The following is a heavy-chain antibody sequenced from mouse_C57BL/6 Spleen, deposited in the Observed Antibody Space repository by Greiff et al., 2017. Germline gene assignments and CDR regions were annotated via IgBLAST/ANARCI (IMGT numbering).Heavy chain of an antibody. Sequence: QVQLQQPGAELVRPGSSVKLSCKASGYTFTSYWMDWVKQRPGQGLEWIGNIYTSDSETHYNQKFKDKATLTVDKSYSTAYMQLSSLTSEDSAVYYCARGAAQATWAYWGQGTLVTVSA. J-gene: IGHJ3*01. CDR3: ARGAAQATWAY. V-gene: IGHV1-61*01. CDR1: GYTFTSYW. CDR2: IYTSDSET. D-gene: IGHD3-2*02.